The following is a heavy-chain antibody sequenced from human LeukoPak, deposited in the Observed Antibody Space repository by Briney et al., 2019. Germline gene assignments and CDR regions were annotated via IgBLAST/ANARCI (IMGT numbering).Heavy chain of an antibody. CDR1: GFTFTNYW. CDR3: APNIVATLSF. D-gene: IGHD5-12*01. V-gene: IGHV3-74*01. J-gene: IGHJ4*02. CDR2: INSDGSST. Sequence: GGSLTLSCAPYGFTFTNYWMDWVRQDAGTWIVWVSRINSDGSSTSYADSVKGRFTISRDNAKNTLYLQMNSLRVDDTAVYYCAPNIVATLSFWGQGTLVTVS.